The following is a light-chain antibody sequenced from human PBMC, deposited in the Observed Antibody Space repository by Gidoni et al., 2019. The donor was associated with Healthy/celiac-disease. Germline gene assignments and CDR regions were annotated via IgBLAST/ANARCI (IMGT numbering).Light chain of an antibody. CDR3: QQSYSTPPT. Sequence: DIQMTQSPSSLSASVGDRVTITCQTSQSISSYLNWYQQKPWKAPKLLIYAASSLQSGVPSRFSGSGSGTDFTLTISSLQPEDFATYYCQQSYSTPPTFGQGTKLEIK. J-gene: IGKJ2*01. CDR1: QSISSY. CDR2: AAS. V-gene: IGKV1-39*01.